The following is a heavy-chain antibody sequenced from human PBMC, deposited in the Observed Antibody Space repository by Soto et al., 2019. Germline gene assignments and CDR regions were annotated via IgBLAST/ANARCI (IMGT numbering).Heavy chain of an antibody. V-gene: IGHV3-53*01. Sequence: PGGSLRLSCAASGFTVSSNYMSWVRQAPGKGLEWVSVIYSGGSTYYADSVKGRFTISRDNSKNTLYLQMNSLRAEDTAVYYCARDLGSMAGYAFDIWGQGTMVTVSS. CDR1: GFTVSSNY. CDR2: IYSGGST. J-gene: IGHJ3*02. D-gene: IGHD3-10*01. CDR3: ARDLGSMAGYAFDI.